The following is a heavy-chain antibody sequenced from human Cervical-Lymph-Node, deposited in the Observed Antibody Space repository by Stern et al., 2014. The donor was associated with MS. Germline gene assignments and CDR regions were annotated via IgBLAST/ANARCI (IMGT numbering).Heavy chain of an antibody. D-gene: IGHD3-22*01. J-gene: IGHJ3*01. V-gene: IGHV3-33*05. CDR1: GFPFSGHG. Sequence: VQLVESGGGVVQPGGCLRLSCAASGFPFSGHGLHWVRQAPGKGLEGVGLISYDGSNKWYAESVKGRFTISRDSSRNTMFLQMNTLRLEDAAVYYCARDGPNYDHNGRGDAFDVWGQGAMVTVSP. CDR2: ISYDGSNK. CDR3: ARDGPNYDHNGRGDAFDV.